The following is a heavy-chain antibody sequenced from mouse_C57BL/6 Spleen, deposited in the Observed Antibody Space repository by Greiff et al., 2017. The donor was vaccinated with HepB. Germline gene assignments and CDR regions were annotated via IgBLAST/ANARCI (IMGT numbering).Heavy chain of an antibody. D-gene: IGHD1-2*01. V-gene: IGHV1-80*01. CDR2: IYPGDGDT. CDR1: GYAFSSYW. J-gene: IGHJ2*01. Sequence: VKLMESGAELVKPGASVKISCKASGYAFSSYWMNWVKQRPGKGLEWIGQIYPGDGDTNYNGKFKGKATLTADKSSSTAYMQLSSLTSEDSAVYFCARIPHYYAFDSWGKGTTLTVSS. CDR3: ARIPHYYAFDS.